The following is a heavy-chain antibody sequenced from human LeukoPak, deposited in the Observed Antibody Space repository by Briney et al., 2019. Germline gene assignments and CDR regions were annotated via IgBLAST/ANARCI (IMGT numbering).Heavy chain of an antibody. J-gene: IGHJ4*02. CDR1: GFTFSSYA. Sequence: GGSLRLSCAASGFTFSSYAMSWVRQAPGKGLEWVSGISGGGGSTYHAGSVKGRFTISRDNSRNTLYLQMNSLRAEDTAVYYCAGGSGSYYKPWGQGTLVTVSS. CDR2: ISGGGGST. D-gene: IGHD3-10*01. V-gene: IGHV3-23*01. CDR3: AGGSGSYYKP.